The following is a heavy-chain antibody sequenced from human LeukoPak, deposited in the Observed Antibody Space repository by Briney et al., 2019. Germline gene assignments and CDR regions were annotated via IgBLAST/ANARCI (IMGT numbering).Heavy chain of an antibody. J-gene: IGHJ3*02. CDR1: GGTFSSYA. D-gene: IGHD5-24*01. Sequence: SVKVSCKASGGTFSSYAISWVRQAPGQGLEWMGGIIPIFGTANYAQKFQGRVTITADESTSTAYMELSSLRSEDTAVYYCARTKEMATFGNAFGIWGQGTMVTVSS. CDR3: ARTKEMATFGNAFGI. V-gene: IGHV1-69*13. CDR2: IIPIFGTA.